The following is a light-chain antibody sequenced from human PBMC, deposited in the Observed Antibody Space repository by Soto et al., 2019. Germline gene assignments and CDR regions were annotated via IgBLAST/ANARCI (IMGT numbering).Light chain of an antibody. CDR2: DGS. V-gene: IGLV2-14*02. CDR1: SSDVGSHNL. CDR3: ASWDDSLRGSVV. Sequence: QSVLTQPASVSGSPGQSITISCTGTSSDVGSHNLVSWYRQYPGKAPKLMIYDGSERPSGVSNRFSASKSGTSASLAISGLRSEDEAEYHCASWDDSLRGSVVFGGGTKVTVL. J-gene: IGLJ2*01.